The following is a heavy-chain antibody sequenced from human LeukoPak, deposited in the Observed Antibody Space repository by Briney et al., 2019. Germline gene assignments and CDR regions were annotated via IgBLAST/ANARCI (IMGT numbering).Heavy chain of an antibody. CDR3: ARDQTYYYYGMDV. CDR2: IYYSGST. Sequence: NSSETLSLTCTVSGGSISSYYWSWIRQPPGKGLEWIGYIYYSGSTNYNPSLKSRVTISVDTSKNQFSLKLSSVTAADTAVYHCARDQTYYYYGMDVWGQGTTVTVSS. V-gene: IGHV4-59*01. J-gene: IGHJ6*02. CDR1: GGSISSYY.